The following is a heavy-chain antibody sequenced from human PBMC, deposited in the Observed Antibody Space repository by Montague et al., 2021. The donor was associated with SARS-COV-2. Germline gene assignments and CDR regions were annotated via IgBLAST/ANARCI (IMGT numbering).Heavy chain of an antibody. CDR2: ISYNSENT. D-gene: IGHD3-10*01. CDR1: GFTFGDYA. Sequence: FLRLSCAASGFTFGDYAMHWVRQTPGKGLEWVSGISYNSENTGYADSVKGRFTISRDNAKNSLYLQMNSLRTDDTALYYCAKDVYYGSGNYWQAFDYWGQGTLVTVSS. V-gene: IGHV3-9*01. J-gene: IGHJ4*02. CDR3: AKDVYYGSGNYWQAFDY.